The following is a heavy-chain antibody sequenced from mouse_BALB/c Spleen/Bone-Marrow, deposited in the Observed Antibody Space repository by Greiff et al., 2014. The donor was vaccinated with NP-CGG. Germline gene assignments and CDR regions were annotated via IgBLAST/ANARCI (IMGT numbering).Heavy chain of an antibody. Sequence: VQLKESGGGLVQPGGSLKLSCAASGFGFSRYWMTWGRQAPGKGLEWIGEINPDSSTINSTPSLKDKFIISRDNAKNTLYLQMSKVRSEDTALYYCARNGYYGWIAYWGQGTLVTVSA. CDR3: ARNGYYGWIAY. J-gene: IGHJ3*01. CDR1: GFGFSRYW. CDR2: INPDSSTI. D-gene: IGHD2-3*01. V-gene: IGHV4-1*02.